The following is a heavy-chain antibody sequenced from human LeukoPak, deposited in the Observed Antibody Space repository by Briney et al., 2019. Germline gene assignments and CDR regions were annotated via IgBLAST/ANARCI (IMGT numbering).Heavy chain of an antibody. J-gene: IGHJ5*02. D-gene: IGHD1-26*01. CDR2: INPNSGGT. V-gene: IGHV1-2*02. CDR3: ARDNSVGDNAWWFDP. CDR1: RYTFSSYA. Sequence: ASVKVSCKASRYTFSSYAMNWVRQAPGQGLEWMGWINPNSGGTNYAQKFQGRVTMTRDMSTSTDYMELSSLRSEDTAIYYCARDNSVGDNAWWFDPWGQGTLVTVSS.